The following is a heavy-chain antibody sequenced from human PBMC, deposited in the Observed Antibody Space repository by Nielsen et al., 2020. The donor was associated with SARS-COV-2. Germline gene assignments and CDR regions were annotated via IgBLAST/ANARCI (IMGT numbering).Heavy chain of an antibody. D-gene: IGHD3-3*01. Sequence: SETLSLTCTVSNGSISSTSYYWGWIRQPPGKGLEWIGYIYYSGSTNYNPSLKSRVTISVDTSKNQFSLKLSSVTAADTAVYYCARGNYDFWSGYYTRYYYYGMDVWGQGTTVTVSS. CDR1: NGSISSTSYY. CDR3: ARGNYDFWSGYYTRYYYYGMDV. CDR2: IYYSGST. V-gene: IGHV4-61*05. J-gene: IGHJ6*02.